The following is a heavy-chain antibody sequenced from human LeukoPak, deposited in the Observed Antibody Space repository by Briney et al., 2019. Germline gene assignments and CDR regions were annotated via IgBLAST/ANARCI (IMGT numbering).Heavy chain of an antibody. Sequence: MSSETLSLTCTVSGGSISNYYWSWIRQPAGKGLEWIGRIYTSGTTHYNPSLKNRVTMSVDTSKNQFSLNLSSVTAADTAVYYCARFSSIAAAFDYWGLGTLVTVSS. D-gene: IGHD6-13*01. CDR2: IYTSGTT. CDR3: ARFSSIAAAFDY. CDR1: GGSISNYY. V-gene: IGHV4-4*07. J-gene: IGHJ4*02.